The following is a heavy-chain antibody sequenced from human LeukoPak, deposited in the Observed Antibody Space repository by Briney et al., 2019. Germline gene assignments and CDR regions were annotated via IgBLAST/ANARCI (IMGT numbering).Heavy chain of an antibody. D-gene: IGHD3-10*01. CDR1: GGSISSSSYY. V-gene: IGHV4-39*07. Sequence: SETLSLTCTVSGGSISSSSYYWGWIRQPPGKGLEWIGSIYHSGSTYYNPSLKSRVTISVDRSKNQFSLKLSSVTAADTAVYYCARAITMVRGVIKYNWFDPWGQGTLVTVSS. CDR2: IYHSGST. J-gene: IGHJ5*02. CDR3: ARAITMVRGVIKYNWFDP.